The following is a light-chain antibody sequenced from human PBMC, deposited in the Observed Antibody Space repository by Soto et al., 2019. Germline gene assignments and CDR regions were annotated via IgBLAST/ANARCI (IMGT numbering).Light chain of an antibody. Sequence: EIVLTQSPATLSLSPGERATLSCRASQSVSSYLAWYQQKPGQAPRLLIYDASNRATGIPARFSGSGSGTGFTLAISSLEPEDFAVYYGQQRSNWPRFTFGPGTKVDIK. CDR3: QQRSNWPRFT. CDR2: DAS. V-gene: IGKV3-11*01. J-gene: IGKJ3*01. CDR1: QSVSSY.